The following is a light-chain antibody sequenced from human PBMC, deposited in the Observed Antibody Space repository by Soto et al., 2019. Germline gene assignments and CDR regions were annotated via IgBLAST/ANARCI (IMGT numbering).Light chain of an antibody. J-gene: IGLJ2*01. CDR2: INN. CDR3: TAWDDSLNGVI. Sequence: QSVLTQPPSASAAPGQMVTISCSGSSSNIGTNTVNWYQHLPGTAPKLLIYINNQRPSGVPDRFSASKSGTSASLAISGLQSEDEADYYCTAWDDSLNGVIFGGGTKLTVL. CDR1: SSNIGTNT. V-gene: IGLV1-44*01.